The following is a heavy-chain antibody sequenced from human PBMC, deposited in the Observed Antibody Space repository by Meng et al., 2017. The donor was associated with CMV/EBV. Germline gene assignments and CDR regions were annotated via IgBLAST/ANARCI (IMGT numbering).Heavy chain of an antibody. CDR2: IYTSGST. V-gene: IGHV4-4*07. CDR3: ARGGLYYYDSSGHFDY. Sequence: VPLQESGPGLVKASETPSLTCTVSGGSISSYYWSWIRQPARKGLEWIGRIYTSGSTNYNPSLKSRVTMSVDTSKNQFSLKLSSVTAADTAVYYCARGGLYYYDSSGHFDYWGQGTLVTVSS. J-gene: IGHJ4*02. D-gene: IGHD3-22*01. CDR1: GGSISSYY.